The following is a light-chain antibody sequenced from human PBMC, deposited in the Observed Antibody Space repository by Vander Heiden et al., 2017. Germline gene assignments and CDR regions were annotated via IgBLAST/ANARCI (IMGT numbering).Light chain of an antibody. CDR2: AAA. J-gene: IGKJ3*01. CDR1: QSISSY. Sequence: MTQSPSSLSASVGARVTITCRASQSISSYLNWYQQKPGKAPKLLIYAAASLQSGVPSRFSGSGSGTDFTLTISSLQPEDVATYYCQQRYSSSTFTFGPGTKVDIK. V-gene: IGKV1-39*01. CDR3: QQRYSSSTFT.